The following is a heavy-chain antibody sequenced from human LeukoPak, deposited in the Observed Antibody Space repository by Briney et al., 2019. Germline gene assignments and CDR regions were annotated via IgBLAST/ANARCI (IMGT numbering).Heavy chain of an antibody. V-gene: IGHV4-61*08. CDR2: IYYSGST. Sequence: SETLSLTCTVSGGSISSGDYYWSWIRQPPGKGLEWIGYIYYSGSTNYNPSLKSRVTISVDTSKNQFSLKLSSVTAADTAVYYCARDAREFDAFDIWGQGTMVTVSS. D-gene: IGHD3-10*01. CDR3: ARDAREFDAFDI. CDR1: GGSISSGDYY. J-gene: IGHJ3*02.